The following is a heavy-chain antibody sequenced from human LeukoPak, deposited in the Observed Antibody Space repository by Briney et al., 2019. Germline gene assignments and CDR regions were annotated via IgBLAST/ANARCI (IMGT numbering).Heavy chain of an antibody. J-gene: IGHJ4*02. D-gene: IGHD6-13*01. CDR2: IFYSGST. Sequence: PSETLSLACTVSGGSIKSYYWTWVRQPPGKGLEWLGYIFYSGSTNYNPSLKSRVTISVDTSQNHFPLKLSSVTAADTAVFYCARLGMTAALFDYWGQGILVTVSS. CDR3: ARLGMTAALFDY. CDR1: GGSIKSYY. V-gene: IGHV4-59*08.